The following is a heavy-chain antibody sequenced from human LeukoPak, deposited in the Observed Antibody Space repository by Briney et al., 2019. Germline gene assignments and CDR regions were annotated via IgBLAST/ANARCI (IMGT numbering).Heavy chain of an antibody. CDR2: IRYDGSNK. V-gene: IGHV3-30*02. CDR3: ARVGYCSGGSCYSPDY. Sequence: PGGSLRLSCAASGFTFSSYGMHWVRQAPGKGLEWVAFIRYDGSNKYYADSVKGRFTISRDNAKNSLYLQMNSLRAEDTALYYCARVGYCSGGSCYSPDYWGQGTLVTVSS. D-gene: IGHD2-15*01. CDR1: GFTFSSYG. J-gene: IGHJ4*02.